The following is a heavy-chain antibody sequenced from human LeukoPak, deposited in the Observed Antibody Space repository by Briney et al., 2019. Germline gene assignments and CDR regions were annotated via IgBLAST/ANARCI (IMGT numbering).Heavy chain of an antibody. CDR2: ISYDGSNK. Sequence: GRSLRLSCAASGFTFSSYAMHWVRQAPGKGLEWVAVISYDGSNKYYADSVKGRFTISRDNSKNTLYLQMNSLRAEDTAVYYCAIAYCGGDCYSGEYFQHWGQGTLVTVSS. J-gene: IGHJ1*01. V-gene: IGHV3-30-3*01. CDR3: AIAYCGGDCYSGEYFQH. D-gene: IGHD2-21*01. CDR1: GFTFSSYA.